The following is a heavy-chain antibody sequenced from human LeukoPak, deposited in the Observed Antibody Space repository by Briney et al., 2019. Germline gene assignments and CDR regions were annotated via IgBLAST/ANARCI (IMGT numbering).Heavy chain of an antibody. V-gene: IGHV2-5*02. J-gene: IGHJ4*02. Sequence: SGPTLVKPTQTLTLTCTFSGLSLTTSGVSVGWIRQSPGKALEWLALLYWDDDKRYSPSLKTRLSITKETSGNQVVLKMTNVDPVDTATYFCSHTSGRGDFDFWGQGILVTVSS. CDR2: LYWDDDK. CDR3: SHTSGRGDFDF. D-gene: IGHD1-26*01. CDR1: GLSLTTSGVS.